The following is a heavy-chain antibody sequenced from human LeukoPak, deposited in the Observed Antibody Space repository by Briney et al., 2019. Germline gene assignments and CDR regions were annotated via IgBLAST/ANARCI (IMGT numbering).Heavy chain of an antibody. CDR1: GGSISSYY. CDR2: IYYSGST. D-gene: IGHD3-10*01. V-gene: IGHV4-59*08. Sequence: SETLSLTCTVSGGSISSYYWSWIRQPPGKGLEWIGYIYYSGSTNYNPSLRSRVTISVDTSKNQFSLKLSSVTAADTAVYYCARHPRGNFDIWGQGTMVTVSS. CDR3: ARHPRGNFDI. J-gene: IGHJ3*02.